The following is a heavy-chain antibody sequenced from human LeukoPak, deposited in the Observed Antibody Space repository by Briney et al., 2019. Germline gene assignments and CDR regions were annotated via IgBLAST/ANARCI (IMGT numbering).Heavy chain of an antibody. CDR3: ARESGSGIYYYYYMDV. D-gene: IGHD3-10*01. J-gene: IGHJ6*03. V-gene: IGHV4-34*01. Sequence: KPSETLSLTCSVFGGSFSGYSWSWMRQPPEKGLEWIGEINHSGSTNYNPSLKSRVTISVDTSKNQFSLKLSSVTAADTAVYYCARESGSGIYYYYYMDVWGKGTTVTISS. CDR2: INHSGST. CDR1: GGSFSGYS.